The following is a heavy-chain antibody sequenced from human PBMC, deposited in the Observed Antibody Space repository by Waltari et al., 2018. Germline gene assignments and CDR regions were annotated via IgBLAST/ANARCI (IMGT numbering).Heavy chain of an antibody. Sequence: QLQLQESGPGLVKPSETLSLTCTVSGGSISSSSYYWGWIRQPPGKGLEWIGSIYYSGSTYYNPSLKSRVTISVDTSKNQFSLKLSSVTAADTAVYYCARHGYFDWSGAFDIWGQGTKVTVSS. V-gene: IGHV4-39*01. D-gene: IGHD3-9*01. CDR1: GGSISSSSYY. CDR2: IYYSGST. J-gene: IGHJ3*02. CDR3: ARHGYFDWSGAFDI.